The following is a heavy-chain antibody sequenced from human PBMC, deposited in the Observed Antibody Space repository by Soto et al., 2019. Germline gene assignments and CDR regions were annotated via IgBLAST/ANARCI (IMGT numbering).Heavy chain of an antibody. Sequence: ASVKVSCKASGYTFTIYAMHWVLQAPGQRLEWMGWINAGNGNTKYSQKFQGRVTITRDTSASTAYMELSSLRSEDTAVYYCARVRPTVTTFDYWGQGTLVTVSS. V-gene: IGHV1-3*01. CDR1: GYTFTIYA. CDR2: INAGNGNT. D-gene: IGHD4-17*01. CDR3: ARVRPTVTTFDY. J-gene: IGHJ4*02.